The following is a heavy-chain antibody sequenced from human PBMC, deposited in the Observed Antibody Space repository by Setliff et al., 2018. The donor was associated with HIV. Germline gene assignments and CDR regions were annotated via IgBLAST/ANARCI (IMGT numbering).Heavy chain of an antibody. V-gene: IGHV3-21*04. CDR3: AKSSSGWRSFDY. J-gene: IGHJ4*02. CDR1: GFTFSSYA. Sequence: GGSLRLSCAASGFTFSSYAMSWVRQTPEKGLEWVSSISSSSSYIYYADSVKGRVTISGDNSKNTLYLQMNSLRAEDTAVYYCAKSSSGWRSFDYWGQGTLVTASS. D-gene: IGHD6-19*01. CDR2: ISSSSSYI.